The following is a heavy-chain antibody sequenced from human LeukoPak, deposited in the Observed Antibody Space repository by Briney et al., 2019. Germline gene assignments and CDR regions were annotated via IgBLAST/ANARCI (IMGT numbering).Heavy chain of an antibody. CDR2: IYYRGST. D-gene: IGHD5-24*01. V-gene: IGHV4-59*08. J-gene: IGHJ4*02. Sequence: SETLSLTCTVSGGSISNYYWSWIRQPLGKGLEWIGYIYYRGSTNYNPSLKSRVTISVDTSENQFSLKLSSVTAADTAVYYCARHVSGDGYQGLDYFDYWGQGTLVTVSS. CDR1: GGSISNYY. CDR3: ARHVSGDGYQGLDYFDY.